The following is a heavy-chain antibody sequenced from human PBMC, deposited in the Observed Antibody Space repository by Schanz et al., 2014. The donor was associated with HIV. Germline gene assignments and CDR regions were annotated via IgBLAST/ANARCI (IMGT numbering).Heavy chain of an antibody. V-gene: IGHV1-2*02. D-gene: IGHD6-6*01. J-gene: IGHJ6*02. CDR2: INPNSGDT. CDR3: AREGTAARQFYYYGMDV. CDR1: GYTFTNYY. Sequence: QVHLVQSGAEVRRPGASVKVSCMASGYTFTNYYIHWVRQAPGQGLEWMGWINPNSGDTDYAQKFQGRVTMTMDTSISTAYMELSRLRSDDTAVYYCAREGTAARQFYYYGMDVWGQGTTVTVSS.